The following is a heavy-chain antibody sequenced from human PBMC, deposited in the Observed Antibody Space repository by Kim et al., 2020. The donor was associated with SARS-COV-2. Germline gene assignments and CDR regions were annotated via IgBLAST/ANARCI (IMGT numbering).Heavy chain of an antibody. CDR1: GYTFTSYA. J-gene: IGHJ6*03. CDR2: INTNTGNP. D-gene: IGHD3-3*01. V-gene: IGHV7-4-1*02. Sequence: ASVKVSCKASGYTFTSYAMNWVRQAPGQGLEWMGWINTNTGNPTYAQGFTGRFVFSLDTSVSTAYLQISSLKAEDTAVYYCARVRLLRFLEWSNYYYYMDVWGKGTTVTVSS. CDR3: ARVRLLRFLEWSNYYYYMDV.